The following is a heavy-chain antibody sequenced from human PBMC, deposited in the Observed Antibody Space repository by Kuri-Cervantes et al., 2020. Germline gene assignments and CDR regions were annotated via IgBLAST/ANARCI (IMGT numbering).Heavy chain of an antibody. CDR3: AKGGIRDYGSGSYPVYFDY. D-gene: IGHD3-10*01. J-gene: IGHJ4*02. V-gene: IGHV3-9*01. CDR2: TNWNSDSI. CDR1: GFTFDDYA. Sequence: SLKISCAASGFTFDDYAMHWVRQAPGKGLEWVSGTNWNSDSIGYADSVKGRFTISRDNSKNTLYLQMNSLRAEDTAVYYCAKGGIRDYGSGSYPVYFDYWGQGTLVTVSS.